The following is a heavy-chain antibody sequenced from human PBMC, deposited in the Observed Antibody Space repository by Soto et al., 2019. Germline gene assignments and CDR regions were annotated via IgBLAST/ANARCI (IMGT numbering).Heavy chain of an antibody. CDR1: GFTFSSYA. Sequence: LRLSCSASGFTFSSYAMHWVRQAPGKGLEYVSAISSNGGSTYYADSVTGRFTISRDNSKNTLYLQMSSLRAEDTAVYYCVKGFSGYDGGYYYYSGMDVWGKGTTVTVSS. CDR3: VKGFSGYDGGYYYYSGMDV. D-gene: IGHD5-12*01. V-gene: IGHV3-64D*06. CDR2: ISSNGGST. J-gene: IGHJ6*04.